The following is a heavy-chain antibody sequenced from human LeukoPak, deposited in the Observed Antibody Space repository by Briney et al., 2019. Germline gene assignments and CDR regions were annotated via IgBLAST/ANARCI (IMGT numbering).Heavy chain of an antibody. CDR3: ARARVPIAVAGLYYFDY. Sequence: ASVKVSCKASGYTFTAYYIHWLRQAPGQGPEWMGWIKPDGGSSHNAQKFQGRVTMTRDTSSNSAYMDLTSLKSADTALYYCARARVPIAVAGLYYFDYWGQGALVTVSS. V-gene: IGHV1-2*02. D-gene: IGHD6-19*01. CDR2: IKPDGGSS. CDR1: GYTFTAYY. J-gene: IGHJ4*02.